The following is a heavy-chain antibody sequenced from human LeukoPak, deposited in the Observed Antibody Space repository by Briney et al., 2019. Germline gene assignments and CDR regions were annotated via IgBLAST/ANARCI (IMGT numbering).Heavy chain of an antibody. D-gene: IGHD2-2*01. Sequence: SETLSLTCTVSGGSISSGGYYWSWIRQHPGKGLEWIGYIYYSGSTYYNPSLKSRVTISVDTSKNQFSPKLSSVTAADTAVYYCATFNGSYCSSTSCYVFDPWGQGTLVTVSS. V-gene: IGHV4-31*03. CDR1: GGSISSGGYY. CDR2: IYYSGST. CDR3: ATFNGSYCSSTSCYVFDP. J-gene: IGHJ5*02.